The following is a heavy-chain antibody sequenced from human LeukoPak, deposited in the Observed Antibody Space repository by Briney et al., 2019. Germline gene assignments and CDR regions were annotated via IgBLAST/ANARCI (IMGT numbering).Heavy chain of an antibody. CDR3: ARGQHSSGWYYGY. D-gene: IGHD6-19*01. J-gene: IGHJ4*02. Sequence: GASVKVSCKASGYTFTGYYMHWVRQAPGQGLEWMGWINPNSGGTNYAQKFQGRVSMTRDTSISTAYMELSRLRSDETAMYYCARGQHSSGWYYGYWGQGTLVTVSS. CDR1: GYTFTGYY. CDR2: INPNSGGT. V-gene: IGHV1-2*02.